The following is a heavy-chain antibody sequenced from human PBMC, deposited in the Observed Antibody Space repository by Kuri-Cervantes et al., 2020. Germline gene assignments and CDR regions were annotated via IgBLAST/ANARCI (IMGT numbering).Heavy chain of an antibody. J-gene: IGHJ6*02. CDR3: ARDGSSSWYSYYYYGMDV. CDR2: INPNSGGT. CDR1: GHTFTGYY. V-gene: IGHV1-2*02. D-gene: IGHD6-13*01. Sequence: ASVKVSCKASGHTFTGYYMHWVRRAPGQGLEWMGWINPNSGGTNYAQKFQGRVTMTRDTSISTAYMELSRLRSDDTAVYYCARDGSSSWYSYYYYGMDVWGQGTTVTVSS.